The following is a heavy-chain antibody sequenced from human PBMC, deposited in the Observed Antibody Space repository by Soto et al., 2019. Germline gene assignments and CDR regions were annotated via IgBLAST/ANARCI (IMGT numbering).Heavy chain of an antibody. CDR3: ARVVQSSQRNYYFDY. CDR1: GFTFSSYS. J-gene: IGHJ4*02. D-gene: IGHD2-8*01. V-gene: IGHV3-21*01. Sequence: GGSLRLSCVASGFTFSSYSMNWVRQAPGKGLEWVSSISSSSSYIYYADSVKGRFTISRDNAKNSLYLQMNSLRADDTAVYYCARVVQSSQRNYYFDYWGQGTLVTVSS. CDR2: ISSSSSYI.